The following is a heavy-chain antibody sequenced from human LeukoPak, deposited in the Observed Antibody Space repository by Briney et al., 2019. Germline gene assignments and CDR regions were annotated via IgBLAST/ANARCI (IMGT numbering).Heavy chain of an antibody. CDR2: IYYSGTT. V-gene: IGHV4-38-2*02. D-gene: IGHD2-2*01. J-gene: IGHJ4*02. CDR1: GYSISSGYY. Sequence: KASETLSLTCTVSGYSISSGYYWGWIRQPPGKGLEWIGYIYYSGTTNYNPSLKSRVTISVDTSKNQFSLKLSSVTAADTAVYYCARAPRVAAAAEAFDYWGQGTLVTVSS. CDR3: ARAPRVAAAAEAFDY.